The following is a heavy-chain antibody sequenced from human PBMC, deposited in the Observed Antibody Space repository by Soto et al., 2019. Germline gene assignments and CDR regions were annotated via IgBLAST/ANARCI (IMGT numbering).Heavy chain of an antibody. V-gene: IGHV2-5*02. CDR3: AQGQWSYYHPYYYYYGMDV. Sequence: QITLKESGPTLVKPTQTLTLTCTFSGFSLSTSGVGVGWIRQPPGKALEWLALIYWDDDKRYSPSLKSRLTITTDTSKNQVVLTMTNMDPVDTATYYCAQGQWSYYHPYYYYYGMDVWCQGTTVTVSS. J-gene: IGHJ6*02. D-gene: IGHD1-26*01. CDR2: IYWDDDK. CDR1: GFSLSTSGVG.